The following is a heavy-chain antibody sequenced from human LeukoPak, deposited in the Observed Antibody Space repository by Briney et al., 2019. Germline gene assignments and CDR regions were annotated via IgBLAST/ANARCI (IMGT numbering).Heavy chain of an antibody. CDR3: ARSIAVDYFDY. CDR2: INPNSGGT. Sequence: ASVKVFCKASGYTFTGYHMHWVRQAPGQGLEWMGWINPNSGGTNYAQKFQGRVTMTRDTSISTAYMELSRLRSDDTAVYYCARSIAVDYFDYWGQGTLVTVSS. CDR1: GYTFTGYH. V-gene: IGHV1-2*02. J-gene: IGHJ4*02. D-gene: IGHD6-19*01.